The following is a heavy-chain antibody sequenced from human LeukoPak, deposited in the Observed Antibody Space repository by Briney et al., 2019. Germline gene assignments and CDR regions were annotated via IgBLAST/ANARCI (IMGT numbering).Heavy chain of an antibody. CDR1: GFTSSTYT. V-gene: IGHV3-21*01. Sequence: GGSLRLSCEVSGFTSSTYTMNWVRQAPGKGLEWVSSISSSSIYIYYADSVKGRFTISRDNAKDSLYLQISSLRAEDTAMYYRAREERDGYNYYWYFDLWGRGTLVTVSS. D-gene: IGHD5-24*01. CDR2: ISSSSIYI. J-gene: IGHJ2*01. CDR3: AREERDGYNYYWYFDL.